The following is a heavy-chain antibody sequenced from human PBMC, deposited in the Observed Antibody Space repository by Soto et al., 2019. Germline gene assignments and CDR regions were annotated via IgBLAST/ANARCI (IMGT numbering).Heavy chain of an antibody. CDR1: GYTFTSYY. V-gene: IGHV1-46*01. J-gene: IGHJ2*01. D-gene: IGHD2-15*01. CDR3: ARENVVVVAATRDRWYFDL. Sequence: QVQLVQSGAEVKKPGASVKVSCKASGYTFTSYYMHWVRQAPGQGLEWMGIINPSGGSTSYAQKFQGRVTMTRDTSTSIVYMELSSLRSEDTAVYYCARENVVVVAATRDRWYFDLWGRGTLVTVSS. CDR2: INPSGGST.